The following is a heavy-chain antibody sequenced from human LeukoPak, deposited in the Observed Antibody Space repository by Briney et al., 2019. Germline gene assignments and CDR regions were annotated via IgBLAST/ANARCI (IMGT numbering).Heavy chain of an antibody. CDR2: IFYSGNT. CDR3: ARLPSGYTSSLGVFDY. D-gene: IGHD6-13*01. V-gene: IGHV4-30-4*01. J-gene: IGHJ4*02. Sequence: PSQTLSLTCTVSGGSISCGDYYWSWIRQPPGKGLKWIGYIFYSGNTYYNPSLKSRVPISVDTSKNRFSLKLSSVTAADTAIYYCARLPSGYTSSLGVFDYWGQGTLVTASS. CDR1: GGSISCGDYY.